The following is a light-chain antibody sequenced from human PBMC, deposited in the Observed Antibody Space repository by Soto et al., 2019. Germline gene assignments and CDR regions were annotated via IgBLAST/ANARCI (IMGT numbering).Light chain of an antibody. CDR1: QSVNTN. CDR2: GAS. CDR3: QQYGSSPPWT. J-gene: IGKJ1*01. Sequence: ETVMTQSAATLSVSPGERTTLSCRASQSVNTNLAWYQQKPGQAPRLLIYGASSRATGIPDRFSGSGSGTDFTLTISRLEPEDFAVYYCQQYGSSPPWTFGQGTKVKIK. V-gene: IGKV3-20*01.